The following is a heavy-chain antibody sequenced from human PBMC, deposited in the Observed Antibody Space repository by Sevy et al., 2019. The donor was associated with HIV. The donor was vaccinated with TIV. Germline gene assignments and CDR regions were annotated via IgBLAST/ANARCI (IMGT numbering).Heavy chain of an antibody. CDR2: ISYDGSNK. CDR3: AREATVVTLATYYFDY. Sequence: GGSLRLSCAASGFTFSSYAMHWVRQAPGKGLEWVAVISYDGSNKYYADSVKGRFTISRDNSKNTRYLQMNSLRAEDTAVYYCAREATVVTLATYYFDYWGQGTLVTVSS. V-gene: IGHV3-30-3*01. J-gene: IGHJ4*02. D-gene: IGHD4-17*01. CDR1: GFTFSSYA.